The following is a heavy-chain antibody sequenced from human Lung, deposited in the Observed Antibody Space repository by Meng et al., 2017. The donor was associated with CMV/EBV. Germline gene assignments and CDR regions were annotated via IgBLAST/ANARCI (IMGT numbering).Heavy chain of an antibody. Sequence: EVQLGESGGGLVPPGGSLRLSCAASGFTFSRFWMHWVRQAPGKGLVWVSRTNEDGTITNYADSVKGRFTISRDNAENTLYLQMNSLRAEDTAVYYCARDLSGASDFWGQGTLVTVSS. D-gene: IGHD7-27*01. V-gene: IGHV3-74*01. CDR3: ARDLSGASDF. CDR2: TNEDGTIT. J-gene: IGHJ4*02. CDR1: GFTFSRFW.